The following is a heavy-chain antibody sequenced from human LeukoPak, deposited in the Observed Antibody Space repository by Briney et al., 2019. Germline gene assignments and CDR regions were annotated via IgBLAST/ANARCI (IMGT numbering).Heavy chain of an antibody. CDR3: ARYCSGGSCPNYFYYMDV. D-gene: IGHD2-15*01. CDR1: GFTFSIYS. CDR2: ISVSSSYI. J-gene: IGHJ6*03. V-gene: IGHV3-21*01. Sequence: GGSLRLSCAASGFTFSIYSMNWVRQVPGKGLEWVSSISVSSSYIYYADYADSVKGRFTISRDNAKNSLYLQMNGLRAEDTAVYYCARYCSGGSCPNYFYYMDVWGKGTTVTVSS.